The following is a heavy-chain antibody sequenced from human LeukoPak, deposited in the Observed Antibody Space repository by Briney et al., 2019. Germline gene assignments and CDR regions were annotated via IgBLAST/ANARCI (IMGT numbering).Heavy chain of an antibody. J-gene: IGHJ6*03. CDR1: GYSFTSYW. D-gene: IGHD6-19*01. CDR2: IYPGDSDT. Sequence: GESLKISCKGSGYSFTSYWIGWVRQMPGKGLEWMGIIYPGDSDTRYSPSFQGQVTISADKSINTAYLQWSSLKASDTAMYYCARPVAGVSYYMDVWGKGTTVTVSS. CDR3: ARPVAGVSYYMDV. V-gene: IGHV5-51*01.